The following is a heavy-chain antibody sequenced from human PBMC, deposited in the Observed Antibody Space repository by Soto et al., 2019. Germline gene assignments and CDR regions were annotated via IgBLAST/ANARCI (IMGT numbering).Heavy chain of an antibody. Sequence: SVKVSCKTSGYTFSNYGITWVRQAPGQPLEWLGWISLYSDGTNYAQKYQGRVSMTTDTSTTTAYMELRSLRSDDTAVYYCARVVPGAEAWFGPWGQGTLVTVSS. J-gene: IGHJ5*02. CDR2: ISLYSDGT. CDR3: ARVVPGAEAWFGP. CDR1: GYTFSNYG. D-gene: IGHD2-2*01. V-gene: IGHV1-18*01.